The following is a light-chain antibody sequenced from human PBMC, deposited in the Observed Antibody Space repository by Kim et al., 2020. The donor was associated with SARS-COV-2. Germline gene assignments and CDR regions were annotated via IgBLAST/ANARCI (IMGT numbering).Light chain of an antibody. CDR1: NSNIGSNI. V-gene: IGLV1-44*01. J-gene: IGLJ3*02. CDR3: AAWDDSLNGPV. CDR2: SNS. Sequence: GQRVTISFSGSNSNIGSNILNWYQQPPGTAPNLLIYSNSQRPSGVPDRFSGSKSGTSASLAISGLQSEDGADYYCAAWDDSLNGPVFGGGTQLTVL.